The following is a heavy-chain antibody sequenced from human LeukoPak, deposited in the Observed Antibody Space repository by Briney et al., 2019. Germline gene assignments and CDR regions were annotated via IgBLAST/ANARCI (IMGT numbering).Heavy chain of an antibody. J-gene: IGHJ4*02. D-gene: IGHD2-21*02. CDR2: INPNSGGT. Sequence: ASVKVSCKASGYTFTSYGISWVRQAPGQGLEWMGWINPNSGGTNYAQKFQGRVTMTRDTSISTAYMELSRLRSDDTAVYYCAKGLGGNSRRPTDYWGQGTLVTVSS. CDR3: AKGLGGNSRRPTDY. V-gene: IGHV1-2*02. CDR1: GYTFTSYG.